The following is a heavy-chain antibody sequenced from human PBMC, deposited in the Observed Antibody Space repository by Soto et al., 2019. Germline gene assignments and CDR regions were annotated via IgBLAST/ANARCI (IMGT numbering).Heavy chain of an antibody. CDR1: GYTFTGYY. D-gene: IGHD3-3*01. CDR3: ARGPFLSGYYRDWFDP. Sequence: QGQLVQSGAEVKKPGASVKVSCKASGYTFTGYYMHWVRQAPGQGLEWMGWINPKSGDTNYAQRFQGWITMTRDTSISTAYMELSRLRSDDTAVYYCARGPFLSGYYRDWFDPWGQGTLVTVSS. V-gene: IGHV1-2*04. CDR2: INPKSGDT. J-gene: IGHJ5*02.